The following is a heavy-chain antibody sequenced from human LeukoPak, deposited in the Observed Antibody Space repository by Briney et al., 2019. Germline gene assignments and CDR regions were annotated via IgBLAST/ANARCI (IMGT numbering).Heavy chain of an antibody. D-gene: IGHD5-18*01. V-gene: IGHV3-33*08. J-gene: IGHJ4*02. CDR1: GFTFSSYA. CDR2: IWYDGSNK. CDR3: AREHRGYSYGYSYYFDY. Sequence: GGSLRLSCAASGFTFSSYAMHWVRQAPGKGLEWVAVIWYDGSNKYYADSVKGRFTISRDNSKNTLYLQMNSPRAEDTAVYYCAREHRGYSYGYSYYFDYWGQGTLVTVSS.